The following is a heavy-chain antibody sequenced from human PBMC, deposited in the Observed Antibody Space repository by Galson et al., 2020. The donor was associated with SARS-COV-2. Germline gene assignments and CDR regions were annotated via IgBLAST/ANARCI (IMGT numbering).Heavy chain of an antibody. CDR2: ISYDGSNK. CDR3: ASPKSGSYFSWFDP. J-gene: IGHJ5*02. CDR1: GFTFSNYA. V-gene: IGHV3-30*01. Sequence: GGSLTPSCAASGFTFSNYAMNLVRQAQGKGHEWVAVISYDGSNKHYADSVKGRFTISRDNTKNTLYLQMNSLRAEDTAVYYCASPKSGSYFSWFDPWGQGTLVTVSS. D-gene: IGHD1-26*01.